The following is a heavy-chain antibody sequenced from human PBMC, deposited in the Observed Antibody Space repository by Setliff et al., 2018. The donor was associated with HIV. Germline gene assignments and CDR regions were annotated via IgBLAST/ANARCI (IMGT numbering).Heavy chain of an antibody. CDR3: ARGAYYYDSSGYSNFDY. J-gene: IGHJ4*02. Sequence: SVKVSCKASGYTFTSYGMNWVRQAPGQGLEWMGGIIPILGIANYAQKFQGRVTITADESTSTAYMELSSLRSEDTAVYYCARGAYYYDSSGYSNFDYWGQGTLVTVSS. CDR2: IIPILGIA. D-gene: IGHD3-22*01. V-gene: IGHV1-69*10. CDR1: GYTFTSYG.